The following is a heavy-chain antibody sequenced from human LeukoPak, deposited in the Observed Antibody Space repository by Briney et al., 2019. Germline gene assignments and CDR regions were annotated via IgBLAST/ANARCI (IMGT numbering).Heavy chain of an antibody. CDR1: GXTFSSYA. D-gene: IGHD3-10*01. CDR2: ISYDGSNK. Sequence: GGSLRLSCAASGXTFSSYAMHWVRQAPGKGLEWVAVISYDGSNKYYADSVKGRFTISRDNSKNTLYLQMNSLRAEDTAVYYCAREWFGESDGMDVWGQGTTVTVSS. J-gene: IGHJ6*02. V-gene: IGHV3-30-3*01. CDR3: AREWFGESDGMDV.